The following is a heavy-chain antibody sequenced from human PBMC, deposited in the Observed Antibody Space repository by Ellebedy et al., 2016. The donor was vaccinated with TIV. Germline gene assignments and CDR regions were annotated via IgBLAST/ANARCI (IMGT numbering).Heavy chain of an antibody. J-gene: IGHJ4*02. Sequence: ASVKVSCRASGYTFTSYGISWVRQAPGQGLECMGWISAYNGNTNYAQKLQGRVTMTTDTSTNTAYMELRSLRSDDTAMYYCARDRLSILSGGSPDYWGQGTLVTVSS. D-gene: IGHD2-15*01. CDR1: GYTFTSYG. V-gene: IGHV1-18*01. CDR2: ISAYNGNT. CDR3: ARDRLSILSGGSPDY.